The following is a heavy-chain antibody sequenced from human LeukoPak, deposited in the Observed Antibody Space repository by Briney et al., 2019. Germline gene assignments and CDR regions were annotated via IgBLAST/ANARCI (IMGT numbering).Heavy chain of an antibody. Sequence: SVKVSCKASGGTFSSYAISWVRQAPGQGLEWMGGIIPIFGTANYAQKFQGRVTITADESTSTAYMELSSLRSEDTAVYYCAREHYDILTVPLDYWGQGTLVTVSS. J-gene: IGHJ4*02. V-gene: IGHV1-69*13. CDR1: GGTFSSYA. CDR2: IIPIFGTA. CDR3: AREHYDILTVPLDY. D-gene: IGHD3-9*01.